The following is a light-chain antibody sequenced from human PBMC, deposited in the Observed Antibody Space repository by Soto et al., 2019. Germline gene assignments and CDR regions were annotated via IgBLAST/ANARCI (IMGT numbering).Light chain of an antibody. CDR1: SSNVGSYKL. CDR2: EVN. CDR3: CSSGGSPTYV. J-gene: IGLJ1*01. V-gene: IGLV2-23*02. Sequence: QFALTQPASVSGSPGQSITISCTGTSSNVGSYKLVSWYQQHPGKTPKLMIFEVNKRPSGVSKRFSGSKSGNTASLTISGLKVEDEADYYCCSSGGSPTYVFATGTKLTVL.